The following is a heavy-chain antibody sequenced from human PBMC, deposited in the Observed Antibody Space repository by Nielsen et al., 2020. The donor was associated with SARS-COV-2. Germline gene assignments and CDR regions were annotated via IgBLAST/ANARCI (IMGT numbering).Heavy chain of an antibody. CDR3: ARQSWGRGMDV. Sequence: ASVKVSCKASGYTFTSYYMHWVRQAPGQGLEWMGIFNPSGGSTSYAQKFQGRVTMTRDTSTSTVYMELSSLRSEDTAVYYCARQSWGRGMDVWGQGTTVTVSS. J-gene: IGHJ6*02. CDR2: FNPSGGST. D-gene: IGHD3-16*01. V-gene: IGHV1-46*01. CDR1: GYTFTSYY.